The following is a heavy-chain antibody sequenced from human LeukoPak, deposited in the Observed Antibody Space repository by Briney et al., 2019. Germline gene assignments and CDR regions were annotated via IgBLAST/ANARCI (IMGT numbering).Heavy chain of an antibody. CDR3: AKDLLGSYYDGGYYFDY. V-gene: IGHV3-11*01. CDR2: ISSSGSTI. D-gene: IGHD2-15*01. Sequence: PGGSLRLSCAASGFTFSDYYMSWIRQAPGKGLEWVSYISSSGSTIYYADSVKGRFTISRDNSKNTLYLQMNSLRAEDTAVYYCAKDLLGSYYDGGYYFDYWGQGTLVTVSS. J-gene: IGHJ4*02. CDR1: GFTFSDYY.